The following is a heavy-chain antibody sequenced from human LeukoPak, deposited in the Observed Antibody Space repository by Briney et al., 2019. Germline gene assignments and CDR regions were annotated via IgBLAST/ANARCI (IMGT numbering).Heavy chain of an antibody. Sequence: PGGSLRLSCAASGFTFSSYVMHWVRQAPGKGLEWVAIISYDGSNEYYADSVKGRFTISRDNSKNTPYLQVNSLRAEDTAVYFCAKGPKKQMVGSRGYYFDFWGQGTLVTVSS. CDR3: AKGPKKQMVGSRGYYFDF. D-gene: IGHD6-13*01. CDR1: GFTFSSYV. CDR2: ISYDGSNE. J-gene: IGHJ4*02. V-gene: IGHV3-30*04.